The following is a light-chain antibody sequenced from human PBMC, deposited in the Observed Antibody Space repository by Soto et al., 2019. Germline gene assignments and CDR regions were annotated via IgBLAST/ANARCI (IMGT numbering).Light chain of an antibody. J-gene: IGKJ1*01. Sequence: EIVLTQSPATLSVSPGEGLTLSCRASQSISDTLAWYQQKPGQAPRLLIYGASTRAPGFPARFSGSGSGTDFTLTISSLQSEDFAVYYCQQYNNWPWTFGQGTKVDIK. CDR3: QQYNNWPWT. CDR2: GAS. V-gene: IGKV3-15*01. CDR1: QSISDT.